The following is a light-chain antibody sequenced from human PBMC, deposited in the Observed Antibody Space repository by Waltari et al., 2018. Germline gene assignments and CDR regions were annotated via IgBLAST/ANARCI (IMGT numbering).Light chain of an antibody. Sequence: QSVLTPSPSASGTPGQSVTISCSGSRPNIGSNSLNWYQQLAGTAPTLLIYKNTERPSEVPDRFSGSKSGTSASLAISGLQSEDEGDYYCSTWDDGLYGVVFGGGTTVTVL. CDR3: STWDDGLYGVV. CDR1: RPNIGSNS. CDR2: KNT. V-gene: IGLV1-44*01. J-gene: IGLJ3*02.